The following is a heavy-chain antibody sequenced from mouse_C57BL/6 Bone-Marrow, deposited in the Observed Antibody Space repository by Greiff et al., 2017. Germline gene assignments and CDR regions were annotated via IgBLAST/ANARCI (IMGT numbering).Heavy chain of an antibody. CDR3: ARLYSWYFDV. D-gene: IGHD1-3*01. CDR1: GYTFTSYG. Sequence: VQLQESGAELARPGASVKLSCKASGYTFTSYGISWVKQRTGQGLEWIGEIYPRSGNTYYNEKFKGKATLTADKSSSTAYMELRSLTSEDSAVYFCARLYSWYFDVWGTGTTVTVAS. V-gene: IGHV1-81*01. J-gene: IGHJ1*03. CDR2: IYPRSGNT.